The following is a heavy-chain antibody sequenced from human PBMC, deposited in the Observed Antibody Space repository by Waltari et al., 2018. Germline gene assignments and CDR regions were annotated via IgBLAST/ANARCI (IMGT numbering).Heavy chain of an antibody. CDR2: ITSDGSTT. V-gene: IGHV3-74*01. D-gene: IGHD1-26*01. J-gene: IGHJ4*02. CDR3: SAGTVY. Sequence: EVQLVESGGGLVQPGGSLRLSCAASGFTFPSSWMHWVRQAPGKGLVWLSLITSDGSTTSYGDSVKGRFTISRDNAKNTLYLQMNSLRAEDTAVYYCSAGTVYWGQGILVTVSS. CDR1: GFTFPSSW.